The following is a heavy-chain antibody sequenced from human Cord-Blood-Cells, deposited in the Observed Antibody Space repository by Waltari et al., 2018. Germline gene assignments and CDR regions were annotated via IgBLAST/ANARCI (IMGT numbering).Heavy chain of an antibody. J-gene: IGHJ2*01. D-gene: IGHD4-17*01. CDR3: AKEPPLYGGIARGDWYFDL. Sequence: EVQLVESGGGLVQPGRSLRLSCAASGFTFDDYAMHWVRQAPGKGLEWVSGISWNSGSIGYADSVKGRFTISRDNAKNSLYLQMNSLRAEDTALYYCAKEPPLYGGIARGDWYFDLWGRGTLVTVSS. CDR2: ISWNSGSI. V-gene: IGHV3-9*01. CDR1: GFTFDDYA.